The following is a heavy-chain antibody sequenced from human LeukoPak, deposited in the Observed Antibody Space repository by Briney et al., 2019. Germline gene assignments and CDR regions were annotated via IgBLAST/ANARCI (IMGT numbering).Heavy chain of an antibody. CDR3: ARAAPLGYCSSTSCYGVDY. J-gene: IGHJ4*02. CDR2: INHSGST. CDR1: GGSFSGYY. D-gene: IGHD2-2*01. V-gene: IGHV4-34*01. Sequence: SETLSLTCAVYGGSFSGYYWSWIRQPPGKGLEWIGEINHSGSTNYNPSLKSRVTISVDTSKNQFSLKLSSVTAAVTAVYYCARAAPLGYCSSTSCYGVDYWGQGTLVTVSS.